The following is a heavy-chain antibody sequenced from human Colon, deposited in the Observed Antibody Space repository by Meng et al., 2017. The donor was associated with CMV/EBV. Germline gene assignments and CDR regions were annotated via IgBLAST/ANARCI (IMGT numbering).Heavy chain of an antibody. CDR2: MYYTGST. Sequence: SETLSLTCSVTGGSISSSSYYWGWIRQPPGKGLEWIGTMYYTGSTYYNPSLKSRVTMSLDRSKNQLSLKLSSLTAADTALYYCARPTSPSYSDFVLVWGQGTLVTVSS. V-gene: IGHV4-39*07. D-gene: IGHD5-18*01. CDR3: ARPTSPSYSDFVLV. CDR1: GGSISSSSYY. J-gene: IGHJ1*01.